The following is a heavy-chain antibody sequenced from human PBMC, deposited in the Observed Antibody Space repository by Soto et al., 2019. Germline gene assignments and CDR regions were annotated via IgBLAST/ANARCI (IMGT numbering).Heavy chain of an antibody. CDR2: IYYSGST. D-gene: IGHD3-22*01. CDR3: ASWGNYDSSGYGY. CDR1: AGSISSCY. V-gene: IGHV4-59*01. Sequence: SEALSVTCSGSAGSISSCYWSWIRQPPGKGLEWSGYIYYSGSTNYNPSLKSRVTISVDTSKNQFSLKLSSVTAADTAVYYCASWGNYDSSGYGYWGQGTLVTAS. J-gene: IGHJ4*02.